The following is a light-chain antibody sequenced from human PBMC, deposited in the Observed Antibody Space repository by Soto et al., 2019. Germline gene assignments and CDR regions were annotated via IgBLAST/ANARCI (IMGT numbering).Light chain of an antibody. Sequence: EIVLTQSPGTLSLSPGERATLSCRASQSVSSSYLAWYQQTPGQAPRLLIYGASSRATGIPDRFSRSGSGTDFTLTIRRLEPADLAVYYCQQYGSSPPYTFGQGTKLEIK. CDR3: QQYGSSPPYT. V-gene: IGKV3-20*01. J-gene: IGKJ2*01. CDR2: GAS. CDR1: QSVSSSY.